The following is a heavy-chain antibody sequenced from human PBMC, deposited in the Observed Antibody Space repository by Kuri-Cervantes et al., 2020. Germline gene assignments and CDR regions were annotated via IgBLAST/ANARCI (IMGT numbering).Heavy chain of an antibody. CDR3: TSLSDLGYCSGGSCYLDNWFDP. CDR2: IRSKANSYAT. V-gene: IGHV3-73*01. CDR1: GFTFSSYG. Sequence: LSLTCAASGFTFSSYGMHWVRQASGKGLEWVGRIRSKANSYATAYAASVKGRFTISRDDSKNTAYLQMNSLKTEDTAVYYCTSLSDLGYCSGGSCYLDNWFDPWGQGTLVTVSS. D-gene: IGHD2-15*01. J-gene: IGHJ5*02.